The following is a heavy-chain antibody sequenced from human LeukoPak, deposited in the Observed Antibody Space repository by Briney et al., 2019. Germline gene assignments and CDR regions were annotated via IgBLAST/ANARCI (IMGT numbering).Heavy chain of an antibody. CDR1: GFTFSSYG. J-gene: IGHJ4*02. CDR2: ISYDGSNK. Sequence: GGSLRLSCAASGFTFSSYGMHWVRQAPGKGLEWVAVISYDGSNKYYADSVKGRFTISRDNSMNTLYLQMNSLRAEDTAVYYCAKDNYYGSGSPDYWGQGTLVTVSS. V-gene: IGHV3-30*18. CDR3: AKDNYYGSGSPDY. D-gene: IGHD3-10*01.